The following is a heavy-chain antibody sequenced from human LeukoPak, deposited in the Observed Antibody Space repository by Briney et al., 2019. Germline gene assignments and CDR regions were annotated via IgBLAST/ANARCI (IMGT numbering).Heavy chain of an antibody. D-gene: IGHD7-27*01. V-gene: IGHV1-69*13. Sequence: PVKVSCKASGGTFSSYAISWVRQAPGQGLEWMGGIIPIFGTANYAQKFQGRVTITADESTSTAYMELSSLRSEDTAVYYCARDRALTGSIYFDYWGQGTLVTVSS. CDR2: IIPIFGTA. CDR3: ARDRALTGSIYFDY. J-gene: IGHJ4*02. CDR1: GGTFSSYA.